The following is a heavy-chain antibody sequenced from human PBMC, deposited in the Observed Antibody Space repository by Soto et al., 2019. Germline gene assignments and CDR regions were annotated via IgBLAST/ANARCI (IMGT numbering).Heavy chain of an antibody. J-gene: IGHJ4*02. CDR1: GGSISSSSYY. D-gene: IGHD2-15*01. CDR3: ARQNIVVVVAAVFFFNY. Sequence: PSETLSLTCTVSGGSISSSSYYWGWIRQPPGKGLEWIGSIYYSGSTYYNPSLKSRVTISVDTSKNQFSLKLSSVTAADTAVYYCARQNIVVVVAAVFFFNYWGQGTLVTVSS. V-gene: IGHV4-39*01. CDR2: IYYSGST.